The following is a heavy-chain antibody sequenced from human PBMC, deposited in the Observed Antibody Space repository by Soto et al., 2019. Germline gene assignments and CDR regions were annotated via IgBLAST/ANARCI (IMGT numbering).Heavy chain of an antibody. CDR2: IRSKAYGGTT. V-gene: IGHV3-49*04. Sequence: LSCTASGFTFGDYAMSWVRQAPGKGLEWVGFIRSKAYGGTTEYAASVKGRFTISRDDSKSIAYLQMNSLKTEDTAVYYCTRDQGEAAAGTYYYYYYGMDVWGQGTTVTVSS. J-gene: IGHJ6*02. D-gene: IGHD6-13*01. CDR1: GFTFGDYA. CDR3: TRDQGEAAAGTYYYYYYGMDV.